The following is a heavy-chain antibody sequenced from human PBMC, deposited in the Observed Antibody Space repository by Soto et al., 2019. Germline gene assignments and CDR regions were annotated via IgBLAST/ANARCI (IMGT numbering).Heavy chain of an antibody. V-gene: IGHV4-59*01. CDR1: GGSISSYY. CDR2: IYYSGST. Sequence: SETLSLTCTVSGGSISSYYWSWIRQPPGKGLEWIGYIYYSGSTNYNPSLKSRVTISVDTSKNQFSLKLSSVTAADTAVYYCARDPGIAAEKPIWGKGAMVTVSS. J-gene: IGHJ3*02. D-gene: IGHD6-13*01. CDR3: ARDPGIAAEKPI.